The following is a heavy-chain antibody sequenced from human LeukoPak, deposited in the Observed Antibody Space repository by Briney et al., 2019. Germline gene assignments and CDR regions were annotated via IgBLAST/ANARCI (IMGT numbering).Heavy chain of an antibody. Sequence: SETLSLTCTVSGASISSTSYYWSWIRQPAGKGLEWIGRIYASGSTTYNPSLKSRVTMSLDTSKNQVSLNLRSVTAADTALYYCAGAPAGSLDWLSPFDYWGQGTPVTVSS. V-gene: IGHV4-61*02. D-gene: IGHD2-2*01. CDR2: IYASGST. CDR3: AGAPAGSLDWLSPFDY. CDR1: GASISSTSYY. J-gene: IGHJ4*02.